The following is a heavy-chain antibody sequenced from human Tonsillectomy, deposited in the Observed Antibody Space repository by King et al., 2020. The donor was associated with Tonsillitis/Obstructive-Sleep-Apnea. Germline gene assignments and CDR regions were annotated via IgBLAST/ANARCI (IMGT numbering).Heavy chain of an antibody. CDR2: ISYDGSNK. J-gene: IGHJ3*02. V-gene: IGHV3-30*04. CDR3: ARDLYGDYGLGDAFDI. CDR1: GFTFSTYA. Sequence: VQLVESGGGVMQPGRSLRLSCAASGFTFSTYAMHWVRQAPGKGLEWVALISYDGSNKYYADSVKGRFTISRDNSKNTLYLQMNSLRAEDTAVYYCARDLYGDYGLGDAFDIWGQGTMVSVSS. D-gene: IGHD4-17*01.